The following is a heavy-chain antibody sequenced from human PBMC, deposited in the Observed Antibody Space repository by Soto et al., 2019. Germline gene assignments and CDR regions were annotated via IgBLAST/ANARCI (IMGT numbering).Heavy chain of an antibody. CDR2: IYYSGST. J-gene: IGHJ6*02. Sequence: PSETLSLTCTVSGGSISSGDYYWSWIRQPPGKGLEWIGYIYYSGSTYYNPSLKSRVTISVDTSKNQFSLKLSSVTAADTAVYYCARESGLGELSVYYGMDVWGQGTTVTVSS. V-gene: IGHV4-30-4*01. CDR3: ARESGLGELSVYYGMDV. CDR1: GGSISSGDYY. D-gene: IGHD3-16*02.